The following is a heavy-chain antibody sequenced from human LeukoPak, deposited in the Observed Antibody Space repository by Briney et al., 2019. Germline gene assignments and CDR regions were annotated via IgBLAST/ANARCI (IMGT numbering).Heavy chain of an antibody. J-gene: IGHJ5*02. CDR1: GYTFTGYY. V-gene: IGHV1-2*06. CDR3: AGDSRGVPGNWFDP. CDR2: INPNSGAT. Sequence: GASVKVSCKASGYTFTGYYMHWVRQAPGQGLEWMGRINPNSGATNYARKFQGRVTMTRDTSISTAYMELSRLISDGTAVYYCAGDSRGVPGNWFDPWGQGTLVTVSS. D-gene: IGHD3-10*01.